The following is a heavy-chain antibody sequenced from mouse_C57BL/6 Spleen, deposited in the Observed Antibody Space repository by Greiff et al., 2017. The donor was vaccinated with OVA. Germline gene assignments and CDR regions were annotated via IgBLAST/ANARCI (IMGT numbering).Heavy chain of an antibody. CDR3: TRYARDYYAMDY. V-gene: IGHV1-15*01. CDR2: IDPETGGT. Sequence: QVQLQQSGAELVRPGASVTLSCKASGYTFTDYEMHWVKQTPVHGLDWIGAIDPETGGTAYNQKFKGKAILTADKSSSTAYMELRSLTSEDSAVYYCTRYARDYYAMDYWGQGTSVTVSS. J-gene: IGHJ4*01. CDR1: GYTFTDYE. D-gene: IGHD6-5*01.